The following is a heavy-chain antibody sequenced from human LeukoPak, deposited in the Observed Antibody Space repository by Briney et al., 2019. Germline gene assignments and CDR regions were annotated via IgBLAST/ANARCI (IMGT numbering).Heavy chain of an antibody. CDR1: GFTVSSNY. CDR2: IYSGGST. V-gene: IGHV3-53*01. J-gene: IGHJ6*04. CDR3: AELGITMIGGV. D-gene: IGHD3-10*02. Sequence: GGSLRLSCAASGFTVSSNYMSWVRQAPGKGLEWVSVIYSGGSTYYSDSVKGRFTISRDNDKNSLSLQMNSLRAEDTAVYYCAELGITMIGGVWGKGTTVTISS.